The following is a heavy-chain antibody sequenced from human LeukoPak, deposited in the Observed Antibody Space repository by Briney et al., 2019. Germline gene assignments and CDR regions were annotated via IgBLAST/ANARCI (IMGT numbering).Heavy chain of an antibody. J-gene: IGHJ5*02. CDR3: ARGGASSWPLNWFDP. CDR1: GGSFSGYY. D-gene: IGHD6-13*01. Sequence: SETLSLTCTVYGGSFSGYYWSWIRQPPGKGLEWIGEINHSGSSNYNPSLKSRVTISVDTSKNQFSLKLSSVTAADTAVSYCARGGASSWPLNWFDPWGQGTLVTVSS. CDR2: INHSGSS. V-gene: IGHV4-34*01.